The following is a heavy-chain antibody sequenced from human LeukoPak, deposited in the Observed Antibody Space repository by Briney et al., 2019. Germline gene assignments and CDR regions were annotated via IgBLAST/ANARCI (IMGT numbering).Heavy chain of an antibody. CDR1: GGSISSSSYY. J-gene: IGHJ3*02. Sequence: SETLSLTCTVSGGSISSSSYYWGWIRQPPGKGLEWIGSIYYSGSTYYNPSLKSRVTISVDTSKNQFSLKLSSVTAADTAVYYCARGGSHWIDAFDIWGQGTMVTVSS. CDR2: IYYSGST. V-gene: IGHV4-39*07. D-gene: IGHD1-26*01. CDR3: ARGGSHWIDAFDI.